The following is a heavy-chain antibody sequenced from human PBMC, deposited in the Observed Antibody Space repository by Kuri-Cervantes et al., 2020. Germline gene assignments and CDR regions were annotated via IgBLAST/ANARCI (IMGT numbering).Heavy chain of an antibody. V-gene: IGHV4-59*01. CDR3: AREYGCSSGVCFGDYYYYCMDV. CDR2: IYYSGST. CDR1: GGSISSYY. Sequence: SETLSLTCTVSGGSISSYYWNWIRQPPGKGLEWIGYIYYSGSTNYNPSLKSRVTISVDTSKNQFSLKLSSVTAADTAVYYCAREYGCSSGVCFGDYYYYCMDVWGKGTTVTVSS. J-gene: IGHJ6*03. D-gene: IGHD2-8*01.